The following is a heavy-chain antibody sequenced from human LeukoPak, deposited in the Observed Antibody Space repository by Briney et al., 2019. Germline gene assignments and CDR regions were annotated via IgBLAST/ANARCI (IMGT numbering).Heavy chain of an antibody. CDR3: ARGGRYIDWLSPNAFDI. Sequence: SETLSLTCTVSGGSISSGGYYWSWIRQHPGKGLEWIGYIYYSGSTYYNPSLKSRVTISVDTSKNQFSLKLSSVTAADTAVYYCARGGRYIDWLSPNAFDIWGQGTMVTVSS. J-gene: IGHJ3*02. CDR1: GGSISSGGYY. CDR2: IYYSGST. V-gene: IGHV4-31*03. D-gene: IGHD3-9*01.